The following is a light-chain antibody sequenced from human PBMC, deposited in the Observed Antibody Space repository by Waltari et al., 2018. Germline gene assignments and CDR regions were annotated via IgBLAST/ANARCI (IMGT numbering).Light chain of an antibody. CDR3: SSYTGSVTLFV. V-gene: IGLV2-14*01. CDR1: SSDVGTYDT. J-gene: IGLJ1*01. Sequence: QSALTQPASVSGSPGQSITISCTGTSSDVGTYDTVSWYQHRPGKAPEVIIYEVTKRPSGVSHRFSGSKSANTASLTISGLQAEDEADYYCSSYTGSVTLFVFGTGTRVTVL. CDR2: EVT.